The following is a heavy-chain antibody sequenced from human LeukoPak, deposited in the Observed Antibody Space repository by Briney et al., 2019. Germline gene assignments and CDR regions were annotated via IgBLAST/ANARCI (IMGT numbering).Heavy chain of an antibody. CDR1: GFTFSSYA. J-gene: IGHJ4*02. CDR3: ARYLNSGPEDF. D-gene: IGHD1-26*01. V-gene: IGHV3-23*01. CDR2: ISGSGGST. Sequence: SGGSLRLSCAASGFTFSSYAMSWVRQAPGKGLEWVSAISGSGGSTYYADSVKGRFTIARDNARKSVSLQMNSLRAEDTAVYYCARYLNSGPEDFWGQGTLVTVSS.